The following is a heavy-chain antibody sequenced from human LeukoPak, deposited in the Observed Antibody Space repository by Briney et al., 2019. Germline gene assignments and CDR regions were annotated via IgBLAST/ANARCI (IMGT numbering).Heavy chain of an antibody. CDR2: ISSSGSYI. V-gene: IGHV3-21*01. D-gene: IGHD2-21*01. Sequence: PGGSLRLSCAASGFTFSTNDMSWVRQPPGKGLEWVSDISSSGSYIDYADSVKGRFTISRENAKNSLFLQMSSLRVEDTAVYYCARSLIADGAFDIWGQGTMVTVSS. CDR3: ARSLIADGAFDI. CDR1: GFTFSTND. J-gene: IGHJ3*02.